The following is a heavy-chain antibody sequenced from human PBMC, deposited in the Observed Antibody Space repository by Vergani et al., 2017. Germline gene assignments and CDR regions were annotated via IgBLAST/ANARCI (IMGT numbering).Heavy chain of an antibody. Sequence: QLQLQESGPGLVKPSQTLSLTCTVSGGSISSGGYYWSWIRQPPGKGLEWFGYIYYSGRTYYNPYLKSRVTISVATSKNQFSLKLSSVTAAETAVYYCAGLNIVKDAAGDYWGQGTLVTVSS. CDR2: IYYSGRT. J-gene: IGHJ4*02. D-gene: IGHD5-12*01. CDR3: AGLNIVKDAAGDY. CDR1: GGSISSGGYY. V-gene: IGHV4-31*03.